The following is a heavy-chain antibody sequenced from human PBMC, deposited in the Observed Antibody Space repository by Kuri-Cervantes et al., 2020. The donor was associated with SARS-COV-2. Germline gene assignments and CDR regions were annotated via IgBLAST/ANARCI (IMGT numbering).Heavy chain of an antibody. D-gene: IGHD6-6*01. CDR3: ARDRAYSSSEYNWFDP. Sequence: GGSLRLSCAASGFTFSSYWMSRVRQAPGKGLEWVANIKQDGSEKYYVDSVKGRFTISRDNTKNSLYLQMNSLRAEDTAVYYCARDRAYSSSEYNWFDPWGQGTLVTVSS. V-gene: IGHV3-7*01. J-gene: IGHJ5*02. CDR1: GFTFSSYW. CDR2: IKQDGSEK.